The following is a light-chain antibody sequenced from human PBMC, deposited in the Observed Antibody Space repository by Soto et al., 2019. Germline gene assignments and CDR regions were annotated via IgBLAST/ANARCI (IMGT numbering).Light chain of an antibody. CDR3: HQYDSFPYT. CDR1: HSLFDTSYKKTY. CDR2: WAS. Sequence: DLVLTQSPDSLAVSLGERATISCRSSHSLFDTSYKKTYLAWYQQRPGQPPKLLIYWASTRQSGVPDLFSGGVSTTDFTLTFDRLRAEDGAIYDCHQYDSFPYTFGQGTRLET. V-gene: IGKV4-1*01. J-gene: IGKJ2*01.